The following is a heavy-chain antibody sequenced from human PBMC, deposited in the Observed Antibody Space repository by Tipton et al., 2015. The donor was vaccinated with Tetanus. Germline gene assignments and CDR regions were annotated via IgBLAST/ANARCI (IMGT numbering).Heavy chain of an antibody. D-gene: IGHD4-17*01. Sequence: TLSLTCTVYGGSFSGYYWSWIRQPPGKGLEWIGEINHSGSTNYNPSLKSRVTISVDTSKNQFSLKLSSVTAADTAVYYCARGGPGTTVPTIDYWGQGPLVPVSS. CDR2: INHSGST. V-gene: IGHV4-34*01. CDR3: ARGGPGTTVPTIDY. CDR1: GGSFSGYY. J-gene: IGHJ4*02.